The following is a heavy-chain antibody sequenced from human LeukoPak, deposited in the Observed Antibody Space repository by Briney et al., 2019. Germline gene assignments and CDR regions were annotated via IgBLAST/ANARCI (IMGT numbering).Heavy chain of an antibody. CDR1: GFTFSSYS. V-gene: IGHV3-48*04. CDR3: ARHFEDTAMAPGY. Sequence: GGSLRLSCAASGFTFSSYSMNWVRQAPGKGLEWVSYISSSSSTIYYADSVKGRFTISRDNAKNSLYLQMNSLKASDTAMYYCARHFEDTAMAPGYWGQGTLVTVSS. CDR2: ISSSSSTI. D-gene: IGHD5-18*01. J-gene: IGHJ4*02.